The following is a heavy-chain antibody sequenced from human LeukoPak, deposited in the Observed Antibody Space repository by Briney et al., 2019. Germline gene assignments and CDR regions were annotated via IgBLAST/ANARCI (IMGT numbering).Heavy chain of an antibody. CDR1: GFTFKNYG. D-gene: IGHD2/OR15-2a*01. Sequence: GRCLTPDYVAAGFTFKNYGIQWVRQAPSKGLEWVAIIWFDGSGTYYADSVKGRVTFSRDNSKNTLYLQMNSLRAEDTAMYYCARHASTHYFDSWGQGTLVTVSS. V-gene: IGHV3-33*01. J-gene: IGHJ4*02. CDR3: ARHASTHYFDS. CDR2: IWFDGSGT.